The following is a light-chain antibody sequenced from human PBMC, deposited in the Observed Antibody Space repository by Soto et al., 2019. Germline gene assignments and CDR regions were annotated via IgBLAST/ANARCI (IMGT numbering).Light chain of an antibody. V-gene: IGKV1-39*01. CDR2: ETS. CDR3: QQSFSPPYT. CDR1: QSLSSR. J-gene: IGKJ2*01. Sequence: DIQMTQSPSSLSASVGDRVTITCRASQSLSSRLTWYQQKPGEAPKLLIYETSSLQSGVPSRFSGSGSETDFTLTINSLQHEDFATYYCQQSFSPPYTFGQGTKLEIK.